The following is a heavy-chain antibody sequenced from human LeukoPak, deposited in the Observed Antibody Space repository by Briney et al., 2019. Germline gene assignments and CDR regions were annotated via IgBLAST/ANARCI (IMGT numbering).Heavy chain of an antibody. J-gene: IGHJ4*02. V-gene: IGHV4-31*03. Sequence: PSETLSLTCTVSGGSISSGGYYWSWIRQHLGKGLEWIVYIYYSGSTYYNPSLKSRVTISVDTSKNQFSLKLSSVTAADTAVYYCARVGVMVTAYDLATYYFDYWGQGTLVTVSS. CDR2: IYYSGST. CDR1: GGSISSGGYY. CDR3: ARVGVMVTAYDLATYYFDY. D-gene: IGHD2-21*02.